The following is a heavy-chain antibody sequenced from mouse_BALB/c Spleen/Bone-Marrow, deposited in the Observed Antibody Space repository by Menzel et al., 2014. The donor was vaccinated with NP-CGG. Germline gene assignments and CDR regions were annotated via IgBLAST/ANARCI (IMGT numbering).Heavy chain of an antibody. V-gene: IGHV1S135*01. CDR2: NDPYSGGT. D-gene: IGHD1-1*01. CDR1: GYAFTNYN. J-gene: IGHJ2*01. Sequence: EVKLQESGPELVKPGASVKVSCKASGYAFTNYNMYWVKQSHGKSLEWIGYNDPYSGGTNYNQKFKGKATLTVDKSSSTAYMHLNSLTSEDSAVYYCARLGTTAVPDYWGQGTTLTVSS. CDR3: ARLGTTAVPDY.